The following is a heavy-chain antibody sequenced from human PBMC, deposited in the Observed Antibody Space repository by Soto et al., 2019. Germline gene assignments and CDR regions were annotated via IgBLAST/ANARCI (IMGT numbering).Heavy chain of an antibody. CDR1: GYTFPSYG. J-gene: IGHJ6*02. CDR2: ISAYNGNT. D-gene: IGHD3-22*01. V-gene: IGHV1-18*01. CDR3: ARDSWYYYDTSGYYFSDYHGMDV. Sequence: ASVKVSCKASGYTFPSYGISWVRQATGQGLEWMGWISAYNGNTNYAQKLQGRVTMTTDTSTSTAYMELRSLRSDDTAVYYCARDSWYYYDTSGYYFSDYHGMDVWGQGTTVTVSS.